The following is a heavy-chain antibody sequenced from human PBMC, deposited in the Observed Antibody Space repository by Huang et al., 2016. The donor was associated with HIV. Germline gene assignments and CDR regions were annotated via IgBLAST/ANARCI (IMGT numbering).Heavy chain of an antibody. CDR1: GYSFSSYW. D-gene: IGHD6-6*01. Sequence: VQLVQSGAEVKKPGESLKISCKGSGYSFSSYWIAWVGQMPGKGLEWMGFILPDDSDTTYSPSFEGQVTISADKSIGTAYLQWSSLKASDTAMYYCARRFSSSSGYFDYWGQGSLVTVSS. V-gene: IGHV5-51*01. CDR2: ILPDDSDT. CDR3: ARRFSSSSGYFDY. J-gene: IGHJ4*02.